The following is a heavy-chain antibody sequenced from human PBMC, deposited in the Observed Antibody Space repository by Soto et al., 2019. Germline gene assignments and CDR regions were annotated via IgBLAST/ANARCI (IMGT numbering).Heavy chain of an antibody. J-gene: IGHJ6*02. CDR1: GSTFSGYS. CDR2: ISSSSSYI. CDR3: ARDRITIFGVVTKTHYGTDV. V-gene: IGHV3-21*01. Sequence: KPGASRRRSWAASGSTFSGYSMNWVRQAQGQGLGWVSSISSSSSYIYYADSVKGRFTISRDNAKNSLYLQMNSLRAEDTAVYYCARDRITIFGVVTKTHYGTDVWGQETTVTVSS. D-gene: IGHD3-3*01.